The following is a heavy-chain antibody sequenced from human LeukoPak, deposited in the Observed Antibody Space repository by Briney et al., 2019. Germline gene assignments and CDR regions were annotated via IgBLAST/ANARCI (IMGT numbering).Heavy chain of an antibody. CDR2: ISHDGSSS. D-gene: IGHD5-18*01. Sequence: GGSLRLSCAASGFTFSTYWMHWVRQAPGKGLVWVSRISHDGSSSSYADSVKGRFTISSDNAKNTLYLQMNSLRADDTAVYYCARAGYPYAFDIWGQGTMVTVSS. V-gene: IGHV3-74*01. CDR1: GFTFSTYW. CDR3: ARAGYPYAFDI. J-gene: IGHJ3*02.